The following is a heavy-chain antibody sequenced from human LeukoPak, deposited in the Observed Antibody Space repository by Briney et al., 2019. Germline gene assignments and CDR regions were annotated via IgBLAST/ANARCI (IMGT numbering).Heavy chain of an antibody. V-gene: IGHV3-21*01. J-gene: IGHJ4*02. CDR2: ISSSSTYI. Sequence: PGGSLRLSCAASGFTFGSYRMDWVRQAPGKGLEWVSSISSSSTYIYYAESVKGRFAVSRDNAKNSLYLQMNTLRAEDTAVYYCARGLGDNNSPDYDYWGQGTLVTVSS. D-gene: IGHD1-14*01. CDR3: ARGLGDNNSPDYDY. CDR1: GFTFGSYR.